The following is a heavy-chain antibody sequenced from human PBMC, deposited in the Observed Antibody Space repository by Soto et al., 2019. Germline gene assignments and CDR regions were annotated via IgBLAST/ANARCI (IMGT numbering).Heavy chain of an antibody. Sequence: GESLKISCKGSGYSFTSYWLGWVRQMPGKGLEWMGSIYPGDSDTRYSPSFQGQVTISADKSISTAYLQWSSLKASDTAMYYCARQVQDIVVVPAAPTTYYYYGMDVWGQGTTVTVSS. CDR3: ARQVQDIVVVPAAPTTYYYYGMDV. J-gene: IGHJ6*02. CDR1: GYSFTSYW. V-gene: IGHV5-51*01. CDR2: IYPGDSDT. D-gene: IGHD2-2*01.